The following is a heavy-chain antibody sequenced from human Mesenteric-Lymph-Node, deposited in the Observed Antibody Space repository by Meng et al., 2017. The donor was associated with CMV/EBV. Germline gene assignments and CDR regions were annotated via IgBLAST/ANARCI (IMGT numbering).Heavy chain of an antibody. CDR2: IYYRGTT. Sequence: QVQLQESGPGLVKPSETLSLTCTASGGSLSSCSYYWGWIRQSPGKGLEWIGNIYYRGTTYYNPSLKSRVTMSVDTSKNQFSLRLGSVTAADTAVYYCARQHYYGSGSSHWFDPWGQGTLVTVSS. V-gene: IGHV4-39*01. J-gene: IGHJ5*02. CDR1: GGSLSSCSYY. D-gene: IGHD3-10*01. CDR3: ARQHYYGSGSSHWFDP.